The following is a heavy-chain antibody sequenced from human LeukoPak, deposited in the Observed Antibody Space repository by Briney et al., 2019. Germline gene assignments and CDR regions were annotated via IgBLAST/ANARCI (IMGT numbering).Heavy chain of an antibody. D-gene: IGHD3-10*01. V-gene: IGHV4-59*12. Sequence: MPSETLSLTCTVSGGSISSYYWSWIRQPPGKGLEWIAYISDIGSINYNPSLKSRVTISVDTSKNQFSLKLSSVTAADTAVYYCARRTIWFGELLGYYYYGMDVWGQGTTVTVSS. CDR1: GGSISSYY. CDR3: ARRTIWFGELLGYYYYGMDV. J-gene: IGHJ6*02. CDR2: ISDIGSI.